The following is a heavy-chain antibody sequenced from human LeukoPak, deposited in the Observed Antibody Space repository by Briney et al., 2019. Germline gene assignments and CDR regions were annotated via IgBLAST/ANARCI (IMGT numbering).Heavy chain of an antibody. CDR3: AKGIPFDF. D-gene: IGHD2-2*02. CDR1: FPLTNGFH. Sequence: NSSVTLSLICSVSFPLTNGFHWAWIRQPPGEALEFMGYIHHPGTTDYNPSLNSRVTISVDTSKYQFSLRLTSVTAADTAVYFCAKGIPFDFWGQGRLVTVSS. J-gene: IGHJ4*02. V-gene: IGHV4-38-2*02. CDR2: IHHPGTT.